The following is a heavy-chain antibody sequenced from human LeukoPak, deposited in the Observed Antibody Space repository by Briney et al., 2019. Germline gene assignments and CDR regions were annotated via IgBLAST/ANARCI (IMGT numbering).Heavy chain of an antibody. Sequence: ASVKVSCKASGYTFTSYYMHWVRQAPGQGLEWMGIINPSGGSTSYAQKFQGRVTMTRDTSTSTVYMELSSLRSEDTAVYYCARDSLIIVVPAAMSGWLDPWGQGTLVTVSS. CDR2: INPSGGST. V-gene: IGHV1-46*01. J-gene: IGHJ5*02. CDR1: GYTFTSYY. D-gene: IGHD2-2*01. CDR3: ARDSLIIVVPAAMSGWLDP.